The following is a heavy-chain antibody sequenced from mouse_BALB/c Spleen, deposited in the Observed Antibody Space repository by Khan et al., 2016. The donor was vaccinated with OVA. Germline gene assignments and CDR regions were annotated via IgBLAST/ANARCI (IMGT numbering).Heavy chain of an antibody. D-gene: IGHD2-1*01. CDR2: TYPGGGYI. Sequence: QMQLMESGAELVRPGTSVKMSCKAAGYTFTNYWIGWVKQRPGHGLEWIGDTYPGGGYINYNEKFKGKVTLTAGTSSSTAYMQLSGLTSEDSAIYYCAGRVGTRCAWCYFDYWGQGTTLTVSS. V-gene: IGHV1-63*02. CDR3: AGRVGTRCAWCYFDY. CDR1: GYTFTNYW. J-gene: IGHJ2*01.